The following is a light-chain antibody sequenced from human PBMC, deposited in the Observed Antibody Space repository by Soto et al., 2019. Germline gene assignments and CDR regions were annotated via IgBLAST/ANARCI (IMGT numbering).Light chain of an antibody. CDR3: SSYTSSHTYV. CDR1: SSDVGGSNF. CDR2: DVN. V-gene: IGLV2-14*01. Sequence: QSALTQPASVSGSPGQSITFSCTGTSSDVGGSNFVSWYQQHPGKAPKLMIYDVNNRPSGVSNRFSGSKSGNTASLTISGLQAEDEADYYCSSYTSSHTYVFGTGTKLTVL. J-gene: IGLJ1*01.